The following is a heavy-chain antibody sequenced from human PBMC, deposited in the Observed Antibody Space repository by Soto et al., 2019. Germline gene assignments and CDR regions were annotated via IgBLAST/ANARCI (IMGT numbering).Heavy chain of an antibody. V-gene: IGHV4-31*03. J-gene: IGHJ5*02. Sequence: LTCTVSGGSISSGGYYWSWIRQHPGKGLEWIGYIYYSGSTYYNPSLKSRVTISVDTSKNQFSLKLSSVTAADTAVYYCARDLTLTTGWFDPWGQGTLVTVSS. CDR3: ARDLTLTTGWFDP. CDR2: IYYSGST. CDR1: GGSISSGGYY. D-gene: IGHD1-1*01.